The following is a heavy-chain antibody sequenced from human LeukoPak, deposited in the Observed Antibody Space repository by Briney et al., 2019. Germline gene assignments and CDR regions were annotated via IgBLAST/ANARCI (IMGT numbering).Heavy chain of an antibody. J-gene: IGHJ4*02. CDR1: GGSISSGGYY. V-gene: IGHV4-31*11. Sequence: SGTLSLTCAVSGGSISSGGYYWSWIRQHPGKGLEWIGYIYYSGSTYYNPSLKSRVTISVDTSKNQFSLKLSSVTAADTAVYYCARGSGYYDSSGYYSDYWGQGTLVTVSS. D-gene: IGHD3-22*01. CDR2: IYYSGST. CDR3: ARGSGYYDSSGYYSDY.